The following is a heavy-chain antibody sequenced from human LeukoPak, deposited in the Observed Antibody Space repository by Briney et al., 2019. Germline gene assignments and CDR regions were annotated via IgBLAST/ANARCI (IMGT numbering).Heavy chain of an antibody. CDR3: ARSRGTVTTGQGAY. Sequence: VASVKVSCKASGGTFSSYAISWVRQAPGQGLEWMGGIIPIFGTANYAQKFQGRVTITADESTSTAYMELSSLRSEDTAVYYCARSRGTVTTGQGAYWGQGTLVTVSS. V-gene: IGHV1-69*13. CDR1: GGTFSSYA. CDR2: IIPIFGTA. D-gene: IGHD4-17*01. J-gene: IGHJ4*02.